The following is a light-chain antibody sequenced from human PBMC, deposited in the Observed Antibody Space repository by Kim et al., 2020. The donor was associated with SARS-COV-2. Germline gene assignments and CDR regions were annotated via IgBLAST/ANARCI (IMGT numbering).Light chain of an antibody. CDR2: GAS. CDR1: QSFTSNY. Sequence: LSPGERATLSCRASQSFTSNYLAWYQQKPGQAPRLLIYGASSRAAGIPDRFSGSGSGSDFTLTISRLEPEDFAVYYCQQYGSSRTFGQGTKVDIK. CDR3: QQYGSSRT. V-gene: IGKV3-20*01. J-gene: IGKJ1*01.